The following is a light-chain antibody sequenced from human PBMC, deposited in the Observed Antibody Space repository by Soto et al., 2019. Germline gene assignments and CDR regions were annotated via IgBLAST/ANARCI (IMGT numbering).Light chain of an antibody. CDR3: QSYDTSLSGSEV. V-gene: IGLV1-40*01. J-gene: IGLJ1*01. Sequence: QSVLTQPPSVSGDPGQRVTISCTGSSSNIGGGHDVHWYQHLPGTAPKLIIYGNGNRPSGIPDRFSGSKSGTTASLAITGLQAEDEADYYCQSYDTSLSGSEVFGTGTKVTVL. CDR2: GNG. CDR1: SSNIGGGHD.